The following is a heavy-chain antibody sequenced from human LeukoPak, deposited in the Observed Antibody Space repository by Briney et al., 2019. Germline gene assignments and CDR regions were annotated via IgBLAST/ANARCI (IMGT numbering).Heavy chain of an antibody. Sequence: SETLSLTCAVSGYSISSGYCWGWIRQPPGKGLEWIRSIYHSGSTYYNPSLKSRVTISVDTSKNQFSLKLSSVTAADTAVYYCARLSLDDFWSGPTAEYYYYYYMDVWGKGTTVTVSS. V-gene: IGHV4-38-2*01. J-gene: IGHJ6*03. CDR1: GYSISSGYC. D-gene: IGHD3-3*01. CDR2: IYHSGST. CDR3: ARLSLDDFWSGPTAEYYYYYYMDV.